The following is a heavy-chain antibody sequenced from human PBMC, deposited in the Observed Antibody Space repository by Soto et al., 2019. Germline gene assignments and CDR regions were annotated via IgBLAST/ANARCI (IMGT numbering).Heavy chain of an antibody. D-gene: IGHD2-15*01. CDR1: GFSFGDSY. CDR3: VRGGGGGLFDP. J-gene: IGHJ5*02. CDR2: ISPGSRYP. V-gene: IGHV3-11*06. Sequence: GGSLRLSCAVSGFSFGDSYMSWIRQAPGKGLEWLSYISPGSRYPAYADSVKGRFTISRDNAKRSLYLQMMSLTAEDTAIYYCVRGGGGGLFDPWGQGTMVTVSS.